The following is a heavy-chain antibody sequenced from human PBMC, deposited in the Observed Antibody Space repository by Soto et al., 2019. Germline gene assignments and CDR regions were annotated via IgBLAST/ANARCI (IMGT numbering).Heavy chain of an antibody. CDR2: INHSGST. J-gene: IGHJ4*02. CDR3: ATIDTGRAVVGTDVDF. V-gene: IGHV4-34*01. D-gene: IGHD6-19*01. Sequence: QVQLQQWGAGLLKPSETLSLTCAVYGGSFSGYYWSWIRQPPGKGLEWIGEINHSGSTNYNPSLKSRVTISVDTSKNQFSLKLSSVTAADTAVYYCATIDTGRAVVGTDVDFWGQGTLVTVSS. CDR1: GGSFSGYY.